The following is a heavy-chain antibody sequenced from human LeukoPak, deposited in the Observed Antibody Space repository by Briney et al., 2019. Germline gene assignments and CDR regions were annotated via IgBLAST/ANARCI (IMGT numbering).Heavy chain of an antibody. CDR2: IYSGDSDT. D-gene: IGHD3-22*01. CDR3: ARRTYYYDSSGYYAYFDY. J-gene: IGHJ4*02. V-gene: IGHV5-51*01. CDR1: GYSFPSYW. Sequence: GESLKISCKGSGYSFPSYWIGWVRQMPGKGLEWMGLIYSGDSDTRYSPSFQGQVTISADKSISTAYLQWSSLKASDTAMYYCARRTYYYDSSGYYAYFDYWGQGTLVTVSS.